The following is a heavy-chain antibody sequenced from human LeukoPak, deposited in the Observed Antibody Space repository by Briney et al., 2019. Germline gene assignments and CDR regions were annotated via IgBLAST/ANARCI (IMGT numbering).Heavy chain of an antibody. CDR2: ISGSGVT. CDR3: AKAKASSLEYFDH. CDR1: GFTFSSYA. V-gene: IGHV3-23*01. D-gene: IGHD2-2*01. Sequence: GGSLRLSCAASGFTFSSYAMSWVRQAPRKGLEWVSGISGSGVTDYADSVKGRFTISRDNSKNTLYLQMNSLRAEDTAVYYCAKAKASSLEYFDHWGQGTLVTVSS. J-gene: IGHJ4*02.